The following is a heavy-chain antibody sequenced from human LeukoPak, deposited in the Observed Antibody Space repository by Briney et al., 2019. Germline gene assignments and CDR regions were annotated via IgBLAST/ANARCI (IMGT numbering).Heavy chain of an antibody. Sequence: ASVKVSCKASGYTFTDYYMDWVRQAPGQGLEWMGWINPNSGGTNYAQKFQGRVTMTRDTSISTAYMELSRLRSDDTAVYYCARPLTGDVAFDIWGQGTMVTVSS. CDR2: INPNSGGT. D-gene: IGHD7-27*01. V-gene: IGHV1-2*02. CDR3: ARPLTGDVAFDI. J-gene: IGHJ3*02. CDR1: GYTFTDYY.